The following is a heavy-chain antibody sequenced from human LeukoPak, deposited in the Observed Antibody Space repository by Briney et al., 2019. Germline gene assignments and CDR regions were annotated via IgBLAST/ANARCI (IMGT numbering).Heavy chain of an antibody. J-gene: IGHJ3*02. D-gene: IGHD1-26*01. CDR3: ARGGSYSLDAFDI. V-gene: IGHV3-74*01. CDR1: GFTFSSYW. CDR2: INSDGSST. Sequence: GGSLRLSCAASGFTFSSYWMHWVRQAPGKGLVWVSRINSDGSSTSCVDSVKGRFTISRDNAKNTLYLQMNSLRAEDTAVYYCARGGSYSLDAFDIWGQGTMVTVSS.